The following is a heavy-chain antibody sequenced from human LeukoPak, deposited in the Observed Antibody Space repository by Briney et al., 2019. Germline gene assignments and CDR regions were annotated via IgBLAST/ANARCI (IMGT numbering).Heavy chain of an antibody. J-gene: IGHJ2*01. CDR2: IYTSGST. CDR1: GGSISSGSYY. CDR3: ARPQARFGGYCDL. Sequence: SQTLSLTCTVSGGSISSGSYYWSWIRQPAGKGLEWIGRIYTSGSTNYNPSLKSRVTISVDTSKNQFSLKLSSVTAADTAVYYCARPQARFGGYCDLWGRGTLVTVSS. V-gene: IGHV4-61*02. D-gene: IGHD3-10*01.